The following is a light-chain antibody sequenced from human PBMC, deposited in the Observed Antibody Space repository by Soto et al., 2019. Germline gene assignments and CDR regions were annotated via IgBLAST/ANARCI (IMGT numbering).Light chain of an antibody. V-gene: IGLV2-14*01. Sequence: QSALTQPASVSGSPGRSITISCTGTSSDVGGYNYVSWYQQHPGKAPKFMIYDVSNRPSGVSNRFSGSKSGNTASLTISGLQAEDEADYYCCSYTTSNTRQIVFGTGTKVTV. J-gene: IGLJ1*01. CDR1: SSDVGGYNY. CDR2: DVS. CDR3: CSYTTSNTRQIV.